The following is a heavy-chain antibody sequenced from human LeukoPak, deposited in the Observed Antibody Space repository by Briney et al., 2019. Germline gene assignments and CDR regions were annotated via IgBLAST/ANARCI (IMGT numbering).Heavy chain of an antibody. CDR2: ISGSGGST. CDR1: GFTFSSYW. J-gene: IGHJ4*02. Sequence: GGSLRLSCAASGFTFSSYWMSWVRQAPGKGLEWVSAISGSGGSTYYADSVKGRFTISRDNSKNTLYLQMNSLRAEDTAVYYCAKWGVGYCSSTSCSYFDYWGQGTLVTVSS. CDR3: AKWGVGYCSSTSCSYFDY. V-gene: IGHV3-23*01. D-gene: IGHD2-2*01.